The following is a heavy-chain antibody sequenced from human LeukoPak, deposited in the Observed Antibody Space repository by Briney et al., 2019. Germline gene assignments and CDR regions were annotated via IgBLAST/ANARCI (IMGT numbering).Heavy chain of an antibody. Sequence: SETLSLTCIVSGVSISSYHWGWIRQPAGKGLEWLGRVHTSGTTNYNPSLESRVTMSVDTSKNQFSLYLSSVTAADTAVYYCARDGYYDSSGYSYFDYWGQGALVTVSA. CDR2: VHTSGTT. V-gene: IGHV4-4*07. D-gene: IGHD3-22*01. CDR3: ARDGYYDSSGYSYFDY. J-gene: IGHJ4*02. CDR1: GVSISSYH.